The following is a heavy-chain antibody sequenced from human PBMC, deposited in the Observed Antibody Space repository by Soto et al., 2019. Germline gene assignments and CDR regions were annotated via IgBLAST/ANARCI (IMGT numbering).Heavy chain of an antibody. Sequence: EVQLVESGGGLVQPGGSLRLSCAASGFTFSSYAMHWVRQAPGKGLEYVSAISSNGGSTYYANSVKGRFTISRDNSKNTQYLQMGSLRAEDMAVYYCARAKYYDFWSGYYRTSTKGYYMDVWGKGTTVTVSS. D-gene: IGHD3-3*01. V-gene: IGHV3-64*01. J-gene: IGHJ6*03. CDR1: GFTFSSYA. CDR3: ARAKYYDFWSGYYRTSTKGYYMDV. CDR2: ISSNGGST.